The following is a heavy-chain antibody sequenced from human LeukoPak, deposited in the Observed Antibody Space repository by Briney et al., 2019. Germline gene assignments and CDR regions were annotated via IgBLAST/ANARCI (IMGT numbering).Heavy chain of an antibody. CDR1: GFTFSSYS. Sequence: GGSLRLSCAASGFTFSSYSMNWVRQAPGKGLEWVSSISSSSSYIYYADSVKGRFTIPRDNAKNSLYLQMNSLRAEDTAVYYCARDNSPKYSSGWYDYGYWGQGTLVTVSS. CDR3: ARDNSPKYSSGWYDYGY. V-gene: IGHV3-21*01. CDR2: ISSSSSYI. D-gene: IGHD6-19*01. J-gene: IGHJ4*02.